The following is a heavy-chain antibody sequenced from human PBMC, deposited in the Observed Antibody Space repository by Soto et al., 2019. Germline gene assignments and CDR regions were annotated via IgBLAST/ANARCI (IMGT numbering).Heavy chain of an antibody. J-gene: IGHJ3*02. CDR3: ARSVPALYYDYIWGSYRDAFDI. D-gene: IGHD3-16*02. V-gene: IGHV4-59*01. Sequence: SETLSLTCTVSGGSISSYYWSWIRQPPGKGLEWIGYIYYSGSTNYNPSLKSRVTISVDTSKNQLSLKLSSVTAADTAVYYCARSVPALYYDYIWGSYRDAFDIWGQGTMVNVSS. CDR1: GGSISSYY. CDR2: IYYSGST.